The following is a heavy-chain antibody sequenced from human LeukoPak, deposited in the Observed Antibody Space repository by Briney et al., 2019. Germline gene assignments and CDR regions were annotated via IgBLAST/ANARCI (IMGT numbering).Heavy chain of an antibody. CDR2: IYTSGST. D-gene: IGHD6-13*01. Sequence: SETLSLTCTVSGGSISSYYWSWIRQPPGKGLERTGYIYTSGSTNYNPSLKSRVTISVDTSKNQFSLKLSSVTAADTAVYYCARLLGYSSSWYWFDPWGQGTLVTVSS. CDR3: ARLLGYSSSWYWFDP. V-gene: IGHV4-4*09. CDR1: GGSISSYY. J-gene: IGHJ5*02.